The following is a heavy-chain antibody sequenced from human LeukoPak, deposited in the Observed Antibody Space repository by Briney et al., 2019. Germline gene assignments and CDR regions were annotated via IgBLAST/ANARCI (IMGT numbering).Heavy chain of an antibody. J-gene: IGHJ4*02. CDR1: GFTFSSYA. Sequence: GFLRLSCAASGFTFSSYAMHWVRQAPGKGLEWVAVISYDGSNKYYADSVKGRFTISRDNSKNTLYLQMNSLRAEDTAVYYCARVPRVRFLEWLLWFDYWGQGTLVTVSS. CDR2: ISYDGSNK. D-gene: IGHD3-3*01. V-gene: IGHV3-30*01. CDR3: ARVPRVRFLEWLLWFDY.